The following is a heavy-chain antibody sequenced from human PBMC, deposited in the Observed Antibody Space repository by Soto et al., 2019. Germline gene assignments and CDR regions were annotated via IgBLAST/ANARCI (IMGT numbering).Heavy chain of an antibody. J-gene: IGHJ6*03. CDR2: IYYSGST. Sequence: SETLSLTCTVSGGSISSYYWSWIRQRPGKGLEWIGYIYYSGSTNYNPSLKSRVTISVDTSKNQFSLKLSSVTAADTAVYYCARHFRVATTRTPSYYYYYMDVWGKGTTVTVSS. CDR1: GGSISSYY. CDR3: ARHFRVATTRTPSYYYYYMDV. D-gene: IGHD5-12*01. V-gene: IGHV4-59*08.